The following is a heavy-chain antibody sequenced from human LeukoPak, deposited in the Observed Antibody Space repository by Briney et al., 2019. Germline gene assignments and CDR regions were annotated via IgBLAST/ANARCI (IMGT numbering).Heavy chain of an antibody. J-gene: IGHJ3*02. Sequence: GGSLRLSCTASGFTFGDYAMSWVRQAPGKGLEWVGFIRSKAYGGTTEYAASVKGRFTISRDDSKSIAYLQMNSLKTEDTAVYYCTTSDSSGYYYTGAFDIWGQGTMVTVSS. CDR1: GFTFGDYA. CDR3: TTSDSSGYYYTGAFDI. V-gene: IGHV3-49*04. D-gene: IGHD3-22*01. CDR2: IRSKAYGGTT.